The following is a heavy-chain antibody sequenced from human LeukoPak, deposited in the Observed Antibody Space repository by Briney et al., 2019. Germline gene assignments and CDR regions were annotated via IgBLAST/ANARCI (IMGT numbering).Heavy chain of an antibody. CDR3: ARGGDCSSTSCYLTLYFDL. V-gene: IGHV4-59*01. CDR2: ISYSGST. J-gene: IGHJ2*01. D-gene: IGHD2-2*01. CDR1: GGSISSYY. Sequence: SVTLSLTCTVSGGSISSYYWSWIRQPPGKGLEWIGYISYSGSTNYNPSLKSRVTISVDTSNNQFSLKLSSVTAADTAVYYCARGGDCSSTSCYLTLYFDLWGRGTLVTASS.